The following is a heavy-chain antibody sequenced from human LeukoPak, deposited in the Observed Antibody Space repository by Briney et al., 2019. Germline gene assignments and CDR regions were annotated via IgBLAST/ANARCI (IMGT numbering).Heavy chain of an antibody. CDR2: INTYNGNT. CDR1: GYTFPSHG. J-gene: IGHJ4*02. Sequence: ASVKVSCKTSGYTFPSHGISWVRQAPGHGLEWMGWINTYNGNTNYAQKFQGRVTMTTDTSTSTAYMELRSLRSDDTAVYYCARDGQVRGYDFWSGYYGGDYGGQGTLVTVSS. D-gene: IGHD3-3*01. CDR3: ARDGQVRGYDFWSGYYGGDY. V-gene: IGHV1-18*01.